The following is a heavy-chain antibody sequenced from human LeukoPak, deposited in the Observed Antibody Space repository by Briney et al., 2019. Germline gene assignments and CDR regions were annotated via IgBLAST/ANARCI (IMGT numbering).Heavy chain of an antibody. J-gene: IGHJ5*02. CDR1: GGSFRGYY. CDR2: INHSGST. Sequence: SETLSLTCAVYGGSFRGYYWSWIRQPPGKGLEWIGEINHSGSTNYNPSLKSRVTISVDTAKNQFSLKLSSVTAADTAVYYCARGGGWLHWFDPWGKGTLVTVSS. CDR3: ARGGGWLHWFDP. D-gene: IGHD6-19*01. V-gene: IGHV4-34*01.